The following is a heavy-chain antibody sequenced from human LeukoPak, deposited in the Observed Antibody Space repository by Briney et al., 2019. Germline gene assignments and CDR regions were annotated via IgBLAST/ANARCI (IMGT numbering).Heavy chain of an antibody. Sequence: GGSLRLSCAASGFTVSSNYMSWVRQAPGKGLEWVSGIYSGGSTYYADSVKCRFTISRDNSQNMLYLQMNSLRAEDTAVYYCARESSGASRGFDYWGQGTLVTVSS. V-gene: IGHV3-53*01. J-gene: IGHJ4*02. CDR2: IYSGGST. CDR1: GFTVSSNY. CDR3: ARESSGASRGFDY. D-gene: IGHD2-15*01.